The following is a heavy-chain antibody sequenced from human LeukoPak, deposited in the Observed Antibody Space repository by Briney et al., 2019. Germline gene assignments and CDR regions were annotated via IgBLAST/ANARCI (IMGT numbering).Heavy chain of an antibody. J-gene: IGHJ4*02. CDR3: ARAPYYYGSGSYLDY. CDR1: GGSISSYY. Sequence: SETLSLTCTVSGGSISSYYWSWIRQPPGKGLEWIGYIYYSGSTDYNPSLKSRVTISVDTSKNQFSLKLSSVTAADTAVYYCARAPYYYGSGSYLDYWGQGTLVTVSS. CDR2: IYYSGST. V-gene: IGHV4-59*01. D-gene: IGHD3-10*01.